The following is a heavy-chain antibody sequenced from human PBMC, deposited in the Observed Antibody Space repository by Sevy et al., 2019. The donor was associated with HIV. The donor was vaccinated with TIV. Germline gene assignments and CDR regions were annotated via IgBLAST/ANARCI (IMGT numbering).Heavy chain of an antibody. CDR1: GFTFSSYW. Sequence: GGSLRLSCAASGFTFSSYWMSWVRQAPGKGLEWVANIKQDGSEKYYVDSVKGRFTISRDNAKNSLYLQMNSLRAEDTAVYYCARGFLTPDIVQYLDWSGGNWFDPWGQGTLVTVSS. J-gene: IGHJ5*02. CDR3: ARGFLTPDIVQYLDWSGGNWFDP. D-gene: IGHD3-9*01. V-gene: IGHV3-7*01. CDR2: IKQDGSEK.